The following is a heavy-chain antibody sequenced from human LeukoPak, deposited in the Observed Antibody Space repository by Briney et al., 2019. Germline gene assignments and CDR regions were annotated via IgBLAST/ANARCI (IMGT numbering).Heavy chain of an antibody. D-gene: IGHD3-16*01. CDR3: ARGRGNLMGY. V-gene: IGHV3-21*01. J-gene: IGHJ4*02. Sequence: GGSLRLSCVASGFTFSSYSMNWVRQAPGKGLEWVPCISSSSDYIYYADSVKGRFTISRDNAKNSLYLQMNSLRAEDTAVYYCARGRGNLMGYWGQGTLVTVSS. CDR1: GFTFSSYS. CDR2: ISSSSDYI.